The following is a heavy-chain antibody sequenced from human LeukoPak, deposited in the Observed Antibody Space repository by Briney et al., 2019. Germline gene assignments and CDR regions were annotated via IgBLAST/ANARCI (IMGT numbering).Heavy chain of an antibody. CDR2: IYCGGST. V-gene: IGHV4-61*01. CDR1: GGSVSSGTYY. Sequence: SETLSLTCTVSGGSVSSGTYYWTWIRQPPGQGLEWIGYIYCGGSTNYNPSLKTRVTISVDTSKDQFSLRLTSVSAADTATYYCARVLIAVAGYDYWGQGTQVTVSS. J-gene: IGHJ4*02. D-gene: IGHD6-19*01. CDR3: ARVLIAVAGYDY.